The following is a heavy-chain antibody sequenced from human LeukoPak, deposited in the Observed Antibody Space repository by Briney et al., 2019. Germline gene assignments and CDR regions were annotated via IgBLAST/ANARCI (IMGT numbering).Heavy chain of an antibody. CDR1: GGSIDSTNW. D-gene: IGHD3-16*02. V-gene: IGHV4/OR15-8*01. CDR3: ARSHDHLWGNYPDY. J-gene: IGHJ4*02. CDR2: IHHDGRI. Sequence: KTSETLSLTCDVSGGSIDSTNWWNWVRQPPGKGLEWIGEIHHDGRINYNPSLKSRVTLSVDKSKNQFSLRLNSVTAADTAMYYCARSHDHLWGNYPDYWGQGTLATVSS.